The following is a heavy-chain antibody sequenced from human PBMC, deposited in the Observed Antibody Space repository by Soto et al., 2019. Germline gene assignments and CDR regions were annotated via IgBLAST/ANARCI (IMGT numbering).Heavy chain of an antibody. CDR2: IYSGGST. CDR1: GFTVSSNY. CDR3: ARDPGSRRDYYDSSGYPRVGYGMDV. Sequence: GGSLRLSCAASGFTVSSNYMSWVRQAPGKGLEWVSVIYSGGSTYYADSVKGRFTISRDNSKNTLYLQMNSLRAEDTAVYYCARDPGSRRDYYDSSGYPRVGYGMDVWGQGTTVTVSS. D-gene: IGHD3-22*01. V-gene: IGHV3-53*01. J-gene: IGHJ6*02.